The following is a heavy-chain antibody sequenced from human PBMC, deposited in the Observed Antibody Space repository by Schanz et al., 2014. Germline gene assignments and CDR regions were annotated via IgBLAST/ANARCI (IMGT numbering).Heavy chain of an antibody. CDR3: AIIGVMVAVAGTRADY. D-gene: IGHD6-19*01. CDR2: ISSSGSYI. V-gene: IGHV3-21*01. Sequence: EVHLVESGGGLVKRGGSLRLSCAASGFTISSYSMNWVRQAPGKGLEWVSSISSSGSYIHYADSVKGRFTISRDNAKNTLYLQMNSLRAEDTALYYCAIIGVMVAVAGTRADYWGQGTLVTVSS. J-gene: IGHJ4*02. CDR1: GFTISSYS.